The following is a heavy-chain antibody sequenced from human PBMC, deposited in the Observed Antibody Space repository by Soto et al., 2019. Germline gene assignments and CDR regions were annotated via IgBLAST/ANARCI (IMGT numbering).Heavy chain of an antibody. CDR3: ASSSTFHY. CDR1: SASLSSSTYY. V-gene: IGHV4-39*01. D-gene: IGHD6-6*01. J-gene: IGHJ4*02. CDR2: IYYSGNT. Sequence: QLQLQESGPGLVKPSETLSLTCSVSSASLSSSTYYWSWIRQPQGRGPAGIGSIYYSGNTYYKPSLKTRVSIDTDASRSQFSLKVTSVTAADAGVYYCASSSTFHYWGPGILVTVSS.